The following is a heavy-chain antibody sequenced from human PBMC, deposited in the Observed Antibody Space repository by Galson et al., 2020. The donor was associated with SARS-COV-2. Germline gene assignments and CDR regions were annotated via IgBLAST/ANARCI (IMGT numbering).Heavy chain of an antibody. CDR3: AKDVGYYGSGSYYPPL. V-gene: IGHV3-30*18. CDR2: ISYDGSNR. J-gene: IGHJ4*02. CDR1: GFTFSDYG. Sequence: GGSLRLSCAASGFTFSDYGMHWVRQAPGKGLEWVALISYDGSNRYYADSVKGRFTISRDNPKDTLFLQMNSLRAGDTAVYYCAKDVGYYGSGSYYPPLWGQGTLVTVSS. D-gene: IGHD3-10*01.